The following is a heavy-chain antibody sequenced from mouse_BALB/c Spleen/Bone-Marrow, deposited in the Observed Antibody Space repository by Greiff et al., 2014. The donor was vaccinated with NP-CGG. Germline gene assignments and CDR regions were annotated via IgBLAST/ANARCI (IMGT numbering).Heavy chain of an antibody. CDR3: TRQGSDGYDSREDWHFDV. CDR1: GFTFSSYG. J-gene: IGHJ1*01. Sequence: VQLKESGGDLVKPGGSLKLSCAAFGFTFSSYGMSWVRQTPDKGLEWVATISSGGTYTFYPDSVKGRFTISRDNAKNTLYLQMSSLKSEDTAMYYCTRQGSDGYDSREDWHFDVWGAGTTVTVSS. D-gene: IGHD1-1*01. CDR2: ISSGGTYT. V-gene: IGHV5-6*01.